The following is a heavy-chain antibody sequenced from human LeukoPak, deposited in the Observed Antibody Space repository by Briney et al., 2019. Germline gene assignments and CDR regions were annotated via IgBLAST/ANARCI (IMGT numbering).Heavy chain of an antibody. J-gene: IGHJ5*02. V-gene: IGHV4-39*01. CDR3: ARLLGYYGSGSYRPMNWFDP. D-gene: IGHD3-10*01. CDR1: GGSISSSSYY. CDR2: IYYSGST. Sequence: KASETLSLTCTVSGGSISSSSYYWGRIRQPPGKGLEWIGSIYYSGSTYYNPSLKSRVTISVDTSKNQFSLKLSSVTAADTAVYYCARLLGYYGSGSYRPMNWFDPWGQGTLVTVSS.